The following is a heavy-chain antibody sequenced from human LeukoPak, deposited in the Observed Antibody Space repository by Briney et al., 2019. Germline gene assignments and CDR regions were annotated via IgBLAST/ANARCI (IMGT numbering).Heavy chain of an antibody. CDR3: ARDLRGYSYGYDY. Sequence: RRSLRLSCAASGFTFSSYGMHWVRQAPGKGLEWVALISYDGSNKYYADSVKGRFTISRDNSKNTLYLQMNSLRAEDTAVYYCARDLRGYSYGYDYWGQGTLVTVSS. J-gene: IGHJ4*02. D-gene: IGHD5-18*01. CDR1: GFTFSSYG. V-gene: IGHV3-30*03. CDR2: ISYDGSNK.